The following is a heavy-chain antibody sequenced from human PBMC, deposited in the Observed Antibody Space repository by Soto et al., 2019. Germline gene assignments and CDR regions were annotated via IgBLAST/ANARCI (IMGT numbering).Heavy chain of an antibody. CDR3: ARARIAAAGFDP. D-gene: IGHD6-13*01. Sequence: QVQLQQWGAGLLKPSETLSLTCAVYGGSFSGYYWSWVRQAPGKGLEWVSYISSSSSTIYYADSVKGRFTISRDNAKNSLYLQMNSLRAEDTAVYYCARARIAAAGFDPWGQGTLVTVSS. V-gene: IGHV3-11*04. CDR2: ISSSSSTI. CDR1: GGSFSGYY. J-gene: IGHJ5*02.